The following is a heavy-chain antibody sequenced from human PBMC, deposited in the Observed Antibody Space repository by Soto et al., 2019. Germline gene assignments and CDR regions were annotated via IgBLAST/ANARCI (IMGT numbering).Heavy chain of an antibody. CDR1: GFPFSSYS. D-gene: IGHD3-10*01. Sequence: PGGSLRLSCAASGFPFSSYSMSWVRQAPGKGLEWVSGISATGGSTYYADSVKGRFAISRDNSKNTLYLQMDSLRAEDTAVYYCAKGGEMVRGIKDTFDIWGQGTMVTVSS. V-gene: IGHV3-23*01. CDR2: ISATGGST. J-gene: IGHJ3*02. CDR3: AKGGEMVRGIKDTFDI.